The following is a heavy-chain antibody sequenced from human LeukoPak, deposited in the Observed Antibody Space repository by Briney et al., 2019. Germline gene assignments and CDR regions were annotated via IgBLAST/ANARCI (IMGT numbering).Heavy chain of an antibody. Sequence: PSETLSLTCIVSGGSISSYYWSYIQQPVGKGLEWIGRISTNGVTNYNPSLKSRVTMSLDTSKNQFSLKLTSATAADTAVYYCAREESAKVGTMIYWGQGTLVTVSS. CDR3: AREESAKVGTMIY. D-gene: IGHD1-7*01. J-gene: IGHJ4*02. CDR2: ISTNGVT. V-gene: IGHV4-4*07. CDR1: GGSISSYY.